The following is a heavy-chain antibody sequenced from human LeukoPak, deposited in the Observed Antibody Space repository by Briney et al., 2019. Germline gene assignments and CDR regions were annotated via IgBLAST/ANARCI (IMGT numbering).Heavy chain of an antibody. D-gene: IGHD3-16*01. CDR1: GFTFSSYG. V-gene: IGHV3-30*06. CDR3: ARDLLQFGVFDY. CDR2: ISYDGSNK. Sequence: GRSLRLSCAASGFTFSSYGMHWVRQAPGKGLEWVAVISYDGSNKYYADSVKGRFTISRDNSKNTLYLQMNSLRAEDTAVYYCARDLLQFGVFDYWGQGTPVTVSS. J-gene: IGHJ4*02.